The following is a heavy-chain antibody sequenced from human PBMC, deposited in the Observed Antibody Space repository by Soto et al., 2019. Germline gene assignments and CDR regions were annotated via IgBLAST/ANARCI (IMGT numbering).Heavy chain of an antibody. D-gene: IGHD3-10*01. J-gene: IGHJ4*02. CDR2: IYWDDDK. CDR1: GFSLSTSGVG. Sequence: QITLKESGPTLVKPTQTLTLTCPVSGFSLSTSGVGVAWIRQPPGKALEWLGIIYWDDDKRYSPSVKSRLTITKDSSKNQVVLSMTNMQSVDTATYFCAHFAYYGSASLDNWGQGTLVSVSS. CDR3: AHFAYYGSASLDN. V-gene: IGHV2-5*02.